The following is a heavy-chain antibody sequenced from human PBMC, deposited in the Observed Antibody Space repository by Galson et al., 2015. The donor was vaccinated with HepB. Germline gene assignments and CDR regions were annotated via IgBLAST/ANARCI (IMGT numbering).Heavy chain of an antibody. Sequence: SVKVSCKASGYTFTSCAMNWVRQAPGQGLEWMGWINTNTGNPTYAQGFTGRFVFSLDTSVSTAYLQISSLKAEDTAVYYCAREWYSSSWVGLKLYYYYGMDVWGQGTTVTVS. CDR1: GYTFTSCA. CDR3: AREWYSSSWVGLKLYYYYGMDV. D-gene: IGHD6-13*01. J-gene: IGHJ6*02. CDR2: INTNTGNP. V-gene: IGHV7-4-1*02.